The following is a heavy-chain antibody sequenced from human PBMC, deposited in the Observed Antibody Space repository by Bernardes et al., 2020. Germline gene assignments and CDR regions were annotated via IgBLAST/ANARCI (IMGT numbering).Heavy chain of an antibody. CDR3: AKGSSTSCYSSIAS. CDR1: GFTFSSYA. D-gene: IGHD2-2*02. J-gene: IGHJ5*02. CDR2: ISHSGDST. Sequence: GGSLRLSCAASGFTFSSYAMSWVRQAPGKGLEWVSVISHSGDSTYYAGSVKGRFTISRDNSRNTLYLQMNSLRAEDTAVYYCAKGSSTSCYSSIASWGQGTLVTGSA. V-gene: IGHV3-23*01.